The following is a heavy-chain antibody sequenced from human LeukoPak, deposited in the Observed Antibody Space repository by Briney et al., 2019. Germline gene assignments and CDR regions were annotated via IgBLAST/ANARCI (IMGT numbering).Heavy chain of an antibody. D-gene: IGHD3-9*01. CDR2: ISGSGGST. Sequence: GRSLRLSCAASGFTLSSYAMSWVRQAPGKGLEWVSAISGSGGSTYYADSVKGRFTISRDNSKNTLYLQMNSLRAEDTAVYYCAIGGVYYDILTGIFDYWGQGTLVTVSS. CDR3: AIGGVYYDILTGIFDY. V-gene: IGHV3-23*01. J-gene: IGHJ4*02. CDR1: GFTLSSYA.